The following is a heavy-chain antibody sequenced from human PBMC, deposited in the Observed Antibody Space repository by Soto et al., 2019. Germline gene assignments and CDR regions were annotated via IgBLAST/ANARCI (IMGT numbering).Heavy chain of an antibody. CDR1: GGSMNSYY. D-gene: IGHD1-26*01. V-gene: IGHV4-59*01. CDR3: ARFGDSGLRPDS. Sequence: QVQLQESGPGLVKPSETLSLTCSVSGGSMNSYYRSWIRQPPGKGLAWIGYIFYTGTVNYNPSLKRRIIISVDTSKSQCSLTLTSVTSADTAVYYCARFGDSGLRPDSWGQGTLVTVSS. J-gene: IGHJ4*02. CDR2: IFYTGTV.